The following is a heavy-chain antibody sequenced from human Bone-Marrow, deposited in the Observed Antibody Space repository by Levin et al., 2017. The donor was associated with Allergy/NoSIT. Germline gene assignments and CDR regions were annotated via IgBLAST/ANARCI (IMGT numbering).Heavy chain of an antibody. CDR2: IYYSGST. Sequence: SETLSLTCTVSGGSISSYYWSWIRQPPGKGLEWIGYIYYSGSTNYNPSLKSRVTISVDTSKNQFSLKLSSVTAADTAVYYCARVRGGYYDSSGYSGYNDAFDIWGQGTMVTVSS. CDR1: GGSISSYY. D-gene: IGHD3-22*01. J-gene: IGHJ3*02. CDR3: ARVRGGYYDSSGYSGYNDAFDI. V-gene: IGHV4-59*01.